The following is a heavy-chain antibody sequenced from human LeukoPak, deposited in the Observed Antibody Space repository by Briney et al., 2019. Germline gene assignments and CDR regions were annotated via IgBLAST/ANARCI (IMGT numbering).Heavy chain of an antibody. J-gene: IGHJ5*01. V-gene: IGHV4-39*07. Sequence: SETLSLTCSVSGASISSGSNYWGWIRQPPGKTLEWIGSIYSSGSTYYNPSLKSRVIIIIDTPKNHFSLNLSSVTAADTAMYYCARAVLATKSEHWFDSWGQGTLVTVSS. D-gene: IGHD2-8*01. CDR3: ARAVLATKSEHWFDS. CDR2: IYSSGST. CDR1: GASISSGSNY.